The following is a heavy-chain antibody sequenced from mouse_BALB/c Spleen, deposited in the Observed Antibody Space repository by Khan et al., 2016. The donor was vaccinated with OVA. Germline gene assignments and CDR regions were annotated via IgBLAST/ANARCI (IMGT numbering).Heavy chain of an antibody. D-gene: IGHD2-14*01. Sequence: QMQLEESGPGLVQPSQSLSITCTVSGFSLNTYGIHWIRQSQGKGLEWLGVIRSGGTTDYNGAFISRLNITKDNSKSQVFFKMNSLQAADTAIYYCARNCCRYDCTYWGQGTLVTVSA. V-gene: IGHV2-2*01. J-gene: IGHJ3*01. CDR3: ARNCCRYDCTY. CDR2: IRSGGTT. CDR1: GFSLNTYG.